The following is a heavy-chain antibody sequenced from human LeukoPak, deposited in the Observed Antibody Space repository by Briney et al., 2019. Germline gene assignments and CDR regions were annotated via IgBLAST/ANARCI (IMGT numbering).Heavy chain of an antibody. CDR3: AGGAHYYMDV. Sequence: GGSLRLSCAASGFTFSSYAMHWVRQAPGKGLEWVAVISYDGSNKYYADSVKGRFTISRDNSKNTLYLQMDSLRAQDTAVYYCAGGAHYYMDVWGKGTTVTVSS. V-gene: IGHV3-30*04. CDR2: ISYDGSNK. CDR1: GFTFSSYA. J-gene: IGHJ6*03.